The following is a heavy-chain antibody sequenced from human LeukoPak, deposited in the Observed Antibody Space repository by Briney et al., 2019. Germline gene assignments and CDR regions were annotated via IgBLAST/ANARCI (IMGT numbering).Heavy chain of an antibody. CDR2: IIPIFGTA. V-gene: IGHV1-69*05. CDR3: ASGWMGAVTVLDY. J-gene: IGHJ4*02. CDR1: GGTFSSYA. Sequence: SVKVSCKASGGTFSSYAISWVRQAPGQGLEWMGGIIPIFGTANYAQKFQGRVTITTDESTSTAYMELSSLRSEDTAVYYCASGWMGAVTVLDYWGQGTLVTVSS. D-gene: IGHD5-18*01.